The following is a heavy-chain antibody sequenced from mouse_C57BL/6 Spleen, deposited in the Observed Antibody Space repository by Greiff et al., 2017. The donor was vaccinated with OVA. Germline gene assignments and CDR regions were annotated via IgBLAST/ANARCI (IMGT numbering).Heavy chain of an antibody. J-gene: IGHJ3*01. V-gene: IGHV1-53*01. CDR3: ASYGTRGAWFAY. CDR2: INPSNGGT. D-gene: IGHD1-1*01. Sequence: QVQLQQSGTELVKPGASVKLSCKASGYTFTSYWMHWVKQRPGQGLEWIGNINPSNGGTNYNEKFKSKATLTVDKSSSTAYMQLSSLTSEDSAVYYCASYGTRGAWFAYWGQGTLVTVSA. CDR1: GYTFTSYW.